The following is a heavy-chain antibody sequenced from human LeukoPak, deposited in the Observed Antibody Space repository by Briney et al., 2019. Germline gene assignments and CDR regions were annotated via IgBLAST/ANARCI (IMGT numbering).Heavy chain of an antibody. CDR2: IYTSGST. CDR3: RGGSYVGGYDY. V-gene: IGHV4-4*07. Sequence: SETLSLTCTDSGGSISSYYWSWIRQPAGKGLEWIGRIYTSGSTNYNPSLRSRVTMSVDTSKNQFSLKLSSVTAADTAVYYCRGGSYVGGYDYWGQGTLVTVSS. CDR1: GGSISSYY. D-gene: IGHD1-26*01. J-gene: IGHJ4*02.